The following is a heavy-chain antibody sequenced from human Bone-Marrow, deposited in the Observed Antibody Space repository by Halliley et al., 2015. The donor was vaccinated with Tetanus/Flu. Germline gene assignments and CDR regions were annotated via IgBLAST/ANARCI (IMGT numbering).Heavy chain of an antibody. J-gene: IGHJ4*02. D-gene: IGHD4-17*01. CDR1: GYTFTSYY. CDR2: INPSGGST. CDR3: ARDFNYGDYARFPDY. V-gene: IGHV1-46*01. Sequence: QMQLVQSGAEVKKPGASVKVSCKASGYTFTSYYMHWVRQAPGQGLEWMGMINPSGGSTNYAQKFQSRVTMTRDTSTSTVSMELSSLRSEDTAVYYCARDFNYGDYARFPDYWGQGTLVTVSS.